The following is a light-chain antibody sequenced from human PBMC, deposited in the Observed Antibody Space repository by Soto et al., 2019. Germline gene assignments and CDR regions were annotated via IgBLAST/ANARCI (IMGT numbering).Light chain of an antibody. Sequence: QAVVTQPPSVSAAPGQKVTISCSGSSSNIGNSDVSWYQHLPGTAPKLLIFDNKKRPSGIPDRFSGSKSGTSATLGITGLQTGDEADYYCGTWDSSLSAVVFGGGTKLTVL. V-gene: IGLV1-51*01. CDR2: DNK. CDR1: SSNIGNSD. CDR3: GTWDSSLSAVV. J-gene: IGLJ2*01.